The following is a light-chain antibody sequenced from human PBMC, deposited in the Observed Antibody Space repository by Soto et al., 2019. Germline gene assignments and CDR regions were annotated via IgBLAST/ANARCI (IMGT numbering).Light chain of an antibody. CDR2: DVS. CDR1: SSDVGGYNY. J-gene: IGLJ3*02. V-gene: IGLV2-14*01. Sequence: QSALTQPASVSGSPGQSITISCTGTSSDVGGYNYVSWYHQHPGKAPKLMIYDVSNRPAGVSNRFSGSKSGNTASLTIAGLQAEDEADYYCNSYTSSSTLVFGGGTKLTVL. CDR3: NSYTSSSTLV.